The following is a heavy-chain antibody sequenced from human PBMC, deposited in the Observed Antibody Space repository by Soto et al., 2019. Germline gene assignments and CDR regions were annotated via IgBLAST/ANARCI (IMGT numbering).Heavy chain of an antibody. Sequence: QVQLVQSGAEVKKPGASVKVSCKASGYTFTSYYMHWVRQAPGQGLEWMGIINPSGGSTSYAQKFQGRVTVTRDTATSTVYMELSSLRSEDTAVYYCARSGGYFDWLLNVGYYYSYGMDVWGQGTTVTVSS. CDR3: ARSGGYFDWLLNVGYYYSYGMDV. CDR1: GYTFTSYY. J-gene: IGHJ6*02. CDR2: INPSGGST. V-gene: IGHV1-46*01. D-gene: IGHD3-9*01.